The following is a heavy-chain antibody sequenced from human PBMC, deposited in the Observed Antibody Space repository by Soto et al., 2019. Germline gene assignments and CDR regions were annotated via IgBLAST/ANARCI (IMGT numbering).Heavy chain of an antibody. D-gene: IGHD6-19*01. Sequence: GGSLRLSCAASGFTFSSYGMHWVRQAPGKGLEGVAVIWYDGSNKYYADSVKGRFTISRDNSKNTLYLQMNSLRAEDTAVYYCASLLAGKRGYYYYGMDVWGQGTTVTVSS. V-gene: IGHV3-33*01. CDR1: GFTFSSYG. J-gene: IGHJ6*02. CDR3: ASLLAGKRGYYYYGMDV. CDR2: IWYDGSNK.